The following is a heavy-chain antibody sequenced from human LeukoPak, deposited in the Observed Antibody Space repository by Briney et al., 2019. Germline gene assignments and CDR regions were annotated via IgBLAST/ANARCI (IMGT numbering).Heavy chain of an antibody. CDR1: GFTFSSYG. V-gene: IGHV3-30*02. CDR2: IRYDGSNK. Sequence: GGSLRLSCAASGFTFSSYGMHWVRQAPGKGLEWVAFIRYDGSNKYYADSVKGRFTISRDNSKNTLYLQMNSLRAEGTAVYYCAKAPSTTHYYYYMDVWGKGTTVTVSS. D-gene: IGHD4-17*01. J-gene: IGHJ6*03. CDR3: AKAPSTTHYYYYMDV.